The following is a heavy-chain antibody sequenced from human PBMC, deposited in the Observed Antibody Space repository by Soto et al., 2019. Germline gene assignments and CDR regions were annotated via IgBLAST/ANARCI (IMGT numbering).Heavy chain of an antibody. CDR1: GGSISSRRDY. CDR2: IYYSGST. Sequence: SETLSLTCTVSGGSISSRRDYWGWIRQPPGKGLEWVGSIYYSGSTYYNPSLKSRVTISVDTSKNQFSLKLSSVTAADTAVYYCARPVTMRNWFDPWGQGTLVTVS. J-gene: IGHJ5*02. V-gene: IGHV4-39*01. D-gene: IGHD4-4*01. CDR3: ARPVTMRNWFDP.